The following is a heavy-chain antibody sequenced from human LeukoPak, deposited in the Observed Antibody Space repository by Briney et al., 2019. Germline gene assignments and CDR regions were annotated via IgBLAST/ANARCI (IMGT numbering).Heavy chain of an antibody. J-gene: IGHJ6*02. Sequence: GGSLRLSCAVSGFTFSDYSMNWVRQAPGKGLGWVSHIRSSGSVIYYADSVKGRFTISRDNAENSLYLQMNSLRAEDTAVYYCARDIKGYCSGGSCYYYYAMDVWGQGTTVTVSS. CDR3: ARDIKGYCSGGSCYYYYAMDV. V-gene: IGHV3-48*01. CDR1: GFTFSDYS. D-gene: IGHD2-15*01. CDR2: IRSSGSVI.